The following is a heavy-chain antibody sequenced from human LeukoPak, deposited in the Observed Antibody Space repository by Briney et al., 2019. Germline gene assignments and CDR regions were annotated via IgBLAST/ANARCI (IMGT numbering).Heavy chain of an antibody. J-gene: IGHJ3*01. Sequence: TGGSLRLSCVVSGFTFRNHRMTWVRQAPGKGLEWVANIKQDGSEKYYVDSVKGRFTISRDNAKNSLYLQMNSLRAEDTAVYYCARDPGRYSESWGQGTMVTVSS. CDR1: GFTFRNHR. V-gene: IGHV3-7*01. D-gene: IGHD5-18*01. CDR3: ARDPGRYSES. CDR2: IKQDGSEK.